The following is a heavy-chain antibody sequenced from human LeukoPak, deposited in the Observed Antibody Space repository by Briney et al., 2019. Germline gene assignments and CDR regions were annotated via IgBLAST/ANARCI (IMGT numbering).Heavy chain of an antibody. V-gene: IGHV3-11*04. CDR2: ISSSGSTI. J-gene: IGHJ4*02. CDR3: ARDVSNYDFWSGYSDY. Sequence: PGGSLRLSCAASGFTFSDYYMSWIRQAPGKGLEWVSYISSSGSTIYYADSVKGRFTISRDNAKNSLYLQMNSLRAEDTAVYYCARDVSNYDFWSGYSDYWGQRTLVTVSS. D-gene: IGHD3-3*01. CDR1: GFTFSDYY.